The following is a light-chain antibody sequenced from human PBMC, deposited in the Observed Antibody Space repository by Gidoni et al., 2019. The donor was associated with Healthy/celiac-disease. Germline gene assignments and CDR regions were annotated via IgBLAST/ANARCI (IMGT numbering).Light chain of an antibody. J-gene: IGKJ4*01. V-gene: IGKV1-39*01. CDR2: AAS. CDR1: QSISSY. CDR3: QQSYSTPFT. Sequence: DIQMTQSPSSLSASVGDRVTITCRASQSISSYLNWYQQKPGKAPKLLIYAASSLQSGVPSRFSGSGSGTDFTLTISCLQPEDFATYYCQQSYSTPFTFXGXTKVEIK.